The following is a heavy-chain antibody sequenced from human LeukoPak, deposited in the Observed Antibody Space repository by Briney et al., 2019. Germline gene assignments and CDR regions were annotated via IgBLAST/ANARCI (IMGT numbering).Heavy chain of an antibody. CDR3: ARAMDV. V-gene: IGHV3-7*01. J-gene: IGHJ6*02. CDR1: GFTFSNYW. CDR2: IKQDGSEI. Sequence: GGFLRLSCAASGFTFSNYWMHWVRQAPGKGLEWVANIKQDGSEIYYVDSVKGRFTISRDNAKNSLYLQMNSLRAEDTAVYYCARAMDVWGQGTTVTVSS.